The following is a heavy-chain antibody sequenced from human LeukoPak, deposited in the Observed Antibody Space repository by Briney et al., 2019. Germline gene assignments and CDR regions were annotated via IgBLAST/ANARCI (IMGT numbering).Heavy chain of an antibody. V-gene: IGHV4-30-4*08. CDR3: ARDGGCSSTSCLFDY. Sequence: PSQTLSLTCTVSGGSISSGDYYWSWIRQPPGKGLEWLGYIYYSGSTYYNPSLKSRVTISVDTSKNQFSLKLSSVTAADTAVYYCARDGGCSSTSCLFDYWGQGTLVTVSS. CDR2: IYYSGST. J-gene: IGHJ4*02. D-gene: IGHD2-2*01. CDR1: GGSISSGDYY.